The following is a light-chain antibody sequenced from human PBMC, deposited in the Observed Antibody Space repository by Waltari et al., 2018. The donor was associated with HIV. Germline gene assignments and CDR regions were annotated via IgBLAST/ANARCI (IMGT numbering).Light chain of an antibody. CDR2: GAS. V-gene: IGKV3-20*01. CDR3: QQYGGSSS. CDR1: QSVSSY. J-gene: IGKJ4*01. Sequence: EIVLTQSPGTPSLSPGERATLSCRASQSVSSYLAWYQQKPGQAPRLLIYGASSRATGIPDRFSGSGSGTDFTLTISRLEPGDFAVYYWQQYGGSSSFGGGTKVEIK.